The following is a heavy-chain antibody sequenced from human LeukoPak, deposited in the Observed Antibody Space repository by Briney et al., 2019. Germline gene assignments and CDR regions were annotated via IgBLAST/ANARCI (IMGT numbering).Heavy chain of an antibody. V-gene: IGHV4-59*01. D-gene: IGHD3-22*01. CDR2: MHHTGST. J-gene: IGHJ5*02. CDR1: GASISNYF. Sequence: MPSETLSLTCTVSGASISNYFWSWVRQPPGKGLEWIGHMHHTGSTKDNPSLRSRVTMSVDRSKNQFSLKLSSVTAADTAVYYCARWATRGYWIDPWGQGTLVTVSS. CDR3: ARWATRGYWIDP.